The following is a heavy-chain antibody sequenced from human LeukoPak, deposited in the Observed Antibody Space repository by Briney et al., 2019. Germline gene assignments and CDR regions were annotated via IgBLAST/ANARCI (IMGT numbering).Heavy chain of an antibody. V-gene: IGHV4-4*07. CDR3: AKSLYGSGSYYNWFDP. Sequence: SETLSLTCTVSGVSMSSYYWSWIRQPAGKGLEWIGRIYTSGSTNYNPSLKSRVTMSVDTSKNQFSLKLSSVTAADTAVYYCAKSLYGSGSYYNWFDPWGQGTLVTVSS. CDR2: IYTSGST. J-gene: IGHJ5*02. D-gene: IGHD3-10*01. CDR1: GVSMSSYY.